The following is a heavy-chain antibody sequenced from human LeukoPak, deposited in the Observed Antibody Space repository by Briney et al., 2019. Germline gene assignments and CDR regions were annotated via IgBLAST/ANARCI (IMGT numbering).Heavy chain of an antibody. CDR3: ARVRIGDYYDSSGLIS. J-gene: IGHJ5*02. CDR1: GGTFSSYA. Sequence: GSSVKVSCKASGGTFSSYAISWVRQAPGQGLEWMGRIIPILGIANYAQKFQGRVTITADKPTSTAYMELSSLRSEDTAVYYCARVRIGDYYDSSGLISWGQGTLVTVSS. V-gene: IGHV1-69*04. D-gene: IGHD3-22*01. CDR2: IIPILGIA.